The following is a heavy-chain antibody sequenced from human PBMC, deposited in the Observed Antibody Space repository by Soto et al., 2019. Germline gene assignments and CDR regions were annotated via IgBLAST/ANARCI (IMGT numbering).Heavy chain of an antibody. CDR3: ARGVDAGVDV. D-gene: IGHD1-1*01. Sequence: QVQLVQSGAEVTKPGASVKVSCKASGYTFTSYDINWVRQATGQGLEWMGWMSPNSGATGYAQKFQGRVTMTRDTSISKAYMELSNLRSEDTAIYYCARGVDAGVDVWGQGSTVTVSS. V-gene: IGHV1-8*01. J-gene: IGHJ6*02. CDR2: MSPNSGAT. CDR1: GYTFTSYD.